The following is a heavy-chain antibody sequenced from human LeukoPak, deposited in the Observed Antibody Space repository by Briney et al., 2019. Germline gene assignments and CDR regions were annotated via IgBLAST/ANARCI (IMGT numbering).Heavy chain of an antibody. V-gene: IGHV3-53*01. J-gene: IGHJ4*02. D-gene: IGHD1-1*01. CDR1: GFSVSSNY. Sequence: GGSLRLSCAASGFSVSSNYLTWVRQAPEKGLEWVSVICSGGYTYYADSVKGRFTISRDISKNTLYLQMNSLRAEDTAVYYCARGPGSTGTLYYFDYWGQGTLVTVSS. CDR3: ARGPGSTGTLYYFDY. CDR2: ICSGGYT.